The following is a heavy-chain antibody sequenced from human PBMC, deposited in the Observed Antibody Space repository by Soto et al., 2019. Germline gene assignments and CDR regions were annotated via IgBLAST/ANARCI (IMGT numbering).Heavy chain of an antibody. CDR3: AKDVGRGGRGAFDI. J-gene: IGHJ3*02. D-gene: IGHD1-26*01. CDR1: GFTFSSYG. CDR2: ISYDGSNK. V-gene: IGHV3-30*18. Sequence: QVQLVESGGGVVQPGRSLRLSCAASGFTFSSYGMHWVRQAPGKGLEWVALISYDGSNKYYADSVKGRFTISRDNSKNTLYLQMNSLRTEDTAGYYCAKDVGRGGRGAFDIWGQGTMVTVSS.